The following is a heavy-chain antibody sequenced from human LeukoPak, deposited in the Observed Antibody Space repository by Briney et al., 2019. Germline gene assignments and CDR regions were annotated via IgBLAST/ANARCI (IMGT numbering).Heavy chain of an antibody. Sequence: SVKVSFKASGGTFSSYAISWVRQSPGQGLEWMGGIIRIFGTANYAQKLQGRVTSTADESTSTAYLELSSLRSEDTAAYYCTRVCLEWLLAAAYYYYGMDVWGQGTTVTVSS. CDR1: GGTFSSYA. D-gene: IGHD3-3*01. CDR2: IIRIFGTA. V-gene: IGHV1-69*13. J-gene: IGHJ6*02. CDR3: TRVCLEWLLAAAYYYYGMDV.